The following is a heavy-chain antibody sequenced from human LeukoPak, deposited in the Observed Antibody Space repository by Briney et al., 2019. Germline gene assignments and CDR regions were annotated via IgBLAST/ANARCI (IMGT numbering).Heavy chain of an antibody. CDR3: ARDKAEYCGGDFYPYYYSYIDV. V-gene: IGHV3-11*04. D-gene: IGHD2-21*02. CDR1: GFTFSDYY. CDR2: MISSGRTI. J-gene: IGHJ6*03. Sequence: GSLRLSCAAPGFTFSDYYMSWISQAPGKGMEWVSYMISSGRTIYYADSVKGRFTISRDNAKNSLYLQMNSLRAEDTAVYYCARDKAEYCGGDFYPYYYSYIDVWGKGITVTVSS.